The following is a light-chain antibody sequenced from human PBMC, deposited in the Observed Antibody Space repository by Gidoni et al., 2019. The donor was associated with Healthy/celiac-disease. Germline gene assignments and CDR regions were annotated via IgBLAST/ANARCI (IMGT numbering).Light chain of an antibody. Sequence: EIVLTQSPGTLSLSPGERATPSCRASQSVSSSYLAWYQQKPGQAPRLLIYGASSRATGIPDRCSGSGSGTDFTLTISRLEPEDFAVYYCQQYGSSPPYTFGQGTKLEIK. CDR3: QQYGSSPPYT. CDR2: GAS. J-gene: IGKJ2*01. V-gene: IGKV3-20*01. CDR1: QSVSSSY.